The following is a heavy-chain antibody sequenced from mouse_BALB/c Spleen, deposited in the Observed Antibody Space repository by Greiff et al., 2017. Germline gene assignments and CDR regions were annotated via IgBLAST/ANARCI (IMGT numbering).Heavy chain of an antibody. CDR3: ARHGYYIYYAMDY. D-gene: IGHD2-3*01. V-gene: IGHV5-12-1*01. CDR2: ISSGGGST. Sequence: EVKVEESGGGLVKPGGSLKLSCAASGFAFSSYDMSWVRQTPEKRLEWVAYISSGGGSTYYPDTVKGRFTISRDNAKNTLYLQMSSLKSEDTAMYYCARHGYYIYYAMDYWGQGTSVTVSS. CDR1: GFAFSSYD. J-gene: IGHJ4*01.